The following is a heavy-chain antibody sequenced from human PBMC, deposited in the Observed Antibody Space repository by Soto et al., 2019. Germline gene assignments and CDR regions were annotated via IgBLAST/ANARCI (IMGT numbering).Heavy chain of an antibody. CDR3: VKDKSTGEYSYYRYMDV. Sequence: EVLMVESGGGVVQPDRPLRLSCAASGCNFENYAMHWVRQAPGKGLEWVSGISWNSGQLDYAGSVRGRFTISRDNGKNSLYLEMNSLRPDDTALYFCVKDKSTGEYSYYRYMDVWGRGTTVIVSS. D-gene: IGHD4-17*01. J-gene: IGHJ6*03. CDR2: ISWNSGQL. V-gene: IGHV3-9*01. CDR1: GCNFENYA.